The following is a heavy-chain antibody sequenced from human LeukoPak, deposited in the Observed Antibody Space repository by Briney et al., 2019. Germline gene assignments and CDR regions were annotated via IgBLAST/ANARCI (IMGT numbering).Heavy chain of an antibody. D-gene: IGHD3-22*01. CDR3: ATYSSLNRREFQY. CDR2: ISYDGSNK. V-gene: IGHV3-30*03. Sequence: PGGSLRLSCAASGFTFSSYAMSWVRQAPGKGLEWVALISYDGSNKYYADSVKGRFTISRDNAKNSLYLQMNSLRAEDTAVYYCATYSSLNRREFQYWGQGTLLTVSS. J-gene: IGHJ1*01. CDR1: GFTFSSYA.